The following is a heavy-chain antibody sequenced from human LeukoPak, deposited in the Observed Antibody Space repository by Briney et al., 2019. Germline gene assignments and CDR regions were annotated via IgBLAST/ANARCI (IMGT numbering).Heavy chain of an antibody. CDR1: GGSFSGYY. V-gene: IGHV4-34*01. J-gene: IGHJ5*02. Sequence: PSETLSLTCAVYGGSFSGYYWGWIRQPPGKGLEWIGSIYYSGSTYYNPSLKSRVTISVDTSKNQFYLKLSSVTAADTAVYYCARAGGYYGSGSYQWFDPWGQGTLVTVSS. D-gene: IGHD3-10*01. CDR3: ARAGGYYGSGSYQWFDP. CDR2: IYYSGST.